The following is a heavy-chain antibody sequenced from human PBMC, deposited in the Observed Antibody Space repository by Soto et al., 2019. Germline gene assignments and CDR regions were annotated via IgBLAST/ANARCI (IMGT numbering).Heavy chain of an antibody. CDR1: GFTFSSYG. V-gene: IGHV3-30*03. D-gene: IGHD2-2*01. CDR3: ARDPNIVLVPAAIYYYYGMDV. J-gene: IGHJ6*02. CDR2: ISYDGSNK. Sequence: PGGSLRLSCAASGFTFSSYGMHWVRQAPGKGLEWVAVISYDGSNKYYADSVKGRFTISRDNSKNTLYLQMNSLRAEDTAVYYCARDPNIVLVPAAIYYYYGMDVWGQGTTVTVSS.